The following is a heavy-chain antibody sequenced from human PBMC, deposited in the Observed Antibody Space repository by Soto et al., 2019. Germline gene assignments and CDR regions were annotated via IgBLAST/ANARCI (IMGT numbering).Heavy chain of an antibody. J-gene: IGHJ4*02. Sequence: SETLSLTCTVSGGYISSNNWRSWVRQPPGKGLEWIGEIYHSGSTNYNPSLKSRVIISVDTSKNQFSLRLSSVTAADTAVYYCARYIAASGTYYLDFWGQGTLVTVSS. CDR3: ARYIAASGTYYLDF. D-gene: IGHD6-13*01. CDR2: IYHSGST. V-gene: IGHV4-4*02. CDR1: GGYISSNNW.